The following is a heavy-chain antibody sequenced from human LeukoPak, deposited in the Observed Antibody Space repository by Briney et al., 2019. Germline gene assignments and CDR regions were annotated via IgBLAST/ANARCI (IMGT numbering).Heavy chain of an antibody. J-gene: IGHJ4*02. V-gene: IGHV3-21*01. CDR2: ISSSSTYI. CDR3: ARFRATWLTGNYFDY. D-gene: IGHD3-22*01. Sequence: GGSLRLSCAASGFNVGSNYVNWVRQAPGKGLEWVSSISSSSTYIYYADSVKGRFTISRDNAKNSLFLQMNSLRAEDTAVYYCARFRATWLTGNYFDYWGQGTLVTVSS. CDR1: GFNVGSNY.